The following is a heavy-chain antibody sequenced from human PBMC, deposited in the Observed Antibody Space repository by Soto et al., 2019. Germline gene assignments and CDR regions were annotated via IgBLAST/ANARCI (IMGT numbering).Heavy chain of an antibody. J-gene: IGHJ4*02. CDR1: GFTFGNNW. CDR3: ATAEVDY. V-gene: IGHV3-74*01. CDR2: MNSDGSTT. Sequence: GGSLRLSCAASGFTFGNNWMHWVRQAPGKGLEWVSRMNSDGSTTDYAGSVKGRFTVSRDNAKSTLYLQMNSLRADDTAVYYCATAEVDYWGPGTPVTVSS.